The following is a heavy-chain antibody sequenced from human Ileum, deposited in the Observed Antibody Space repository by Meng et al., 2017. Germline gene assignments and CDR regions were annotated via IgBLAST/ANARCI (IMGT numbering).Heavy chain of an antibody. CDR2: INPNSGGA. CDR1: GYTFSNYY. D-gene: IGHD3-10*01. J-gene: IGHJ5*02. Sequence: GQRVTAGAAVKKPRASVKVSYKASGYTFSNYYMDWLRQAPGQGIEWMGRINPNSGGADDAQKFQGRVTMTRDTSMRTAYLEFSRLRSDDTAEYYGARGEVRGVFVHWGQGALVTVSS. V-gene: IGHV1-2*06. CDR3: ARGEVRGVFVH.